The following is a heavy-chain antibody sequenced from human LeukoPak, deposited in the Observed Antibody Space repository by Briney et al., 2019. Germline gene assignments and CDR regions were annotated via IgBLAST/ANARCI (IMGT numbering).Heavy chain of an antibody. V-gene: IGHV3-48*01. Sequence: PGGSLRLSCVASGITFSSYSMNWVRQAPGKGLEWVSYISSFSGTINYADSVKGRFTISRDNSKDTLYLQMNSLRAEDTAVYYCAKDRTGYSSCFYDYWGQGTLVTVSS. CDR3: AKDRTGYSSCFYDY. CDR1: GITFSSYS. CDR2: ISSFSGTI. D-gene: IGHD6-13*01. J-gene: IGHJ4*02.